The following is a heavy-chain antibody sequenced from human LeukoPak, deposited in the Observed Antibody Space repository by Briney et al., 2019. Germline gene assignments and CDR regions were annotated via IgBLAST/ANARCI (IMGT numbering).Heavy chain of an antibody. D-gene: IGHD1-1*01. Sequence: LSLTCTVSGGSISSYYMSWIRQAPGEGLEWISYISDSGSIRYYGDSVKGRFTISRDNAKNSLYLHMISLRAEDTAVYYCARQNGPFDAFDIWGKGTMVTVS. CDR1: GGSISSYY. V-gene: IGHV3-11*01. J-gene: IGHJ3*02. CDR2: ISDSGSIR. CDR3: ARQNGPFDAFDI.